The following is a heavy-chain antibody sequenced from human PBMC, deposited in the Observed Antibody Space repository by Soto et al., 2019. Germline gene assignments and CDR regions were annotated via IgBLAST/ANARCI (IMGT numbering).Heavy chain of an antibody. J-gene: IGHJ5*02. Sequence: ASVKVSCKASGYTFTSYAMHWVRQAPGQRLEWMGWINAGNSNTKYSQKFQGRDTINRDTSASTAYMELSSLRSEDTAVYYCARLFHSTFDPWGQGTLVTVSS. CDR1: GYTFTSYA. CDR2: INAGNSNT. CDR3: ARLFHSTFDP. V-gene: IGHV1-3*01.